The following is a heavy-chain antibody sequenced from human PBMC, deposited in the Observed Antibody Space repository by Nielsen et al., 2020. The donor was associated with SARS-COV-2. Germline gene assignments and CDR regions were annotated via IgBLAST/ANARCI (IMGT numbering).Heavy chain of an antibody. CDR3: ATCRGPYWYFDL. J-gene: IGHJ2*01. V-gene: IGHV3-48*01. Sequence: GESLKISCATSGITFSSYSMNWVRQAPGKGLEWISYISISSSTIDYADSVPGRFTISRDNAKNSLYLQMNSLRAEDTAVYYCATCRGPYWYFDLWGRGTLVTVSS. CDR1: GITFSSYS. CDR2: ISISSSTI. D-gene: IGHD3-10*01.